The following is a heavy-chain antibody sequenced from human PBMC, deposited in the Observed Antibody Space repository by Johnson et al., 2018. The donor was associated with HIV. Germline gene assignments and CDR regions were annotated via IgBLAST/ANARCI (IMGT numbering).Heavy chain of an antibody. Sequence: HVQLVESGGGLVKPGGSLRLSCAGSGFTFSDHYMSWVRQAPGKGLEWVSYISSSGSTIYYADSVKGRFTISRDNAKNSLYLQMNSLKSEDTAVYYCATGDCSGGSCHAFDIWGQGTMVTVSS. CDR1: GFTFSDHY. J-gene: IGHJ3*02. D-gene: IGHD2-15*01. V-gene: IGHV3-11*01. CDR3: ATGDCSGGSCHAFDI. CDR2: ISSSGSTI.